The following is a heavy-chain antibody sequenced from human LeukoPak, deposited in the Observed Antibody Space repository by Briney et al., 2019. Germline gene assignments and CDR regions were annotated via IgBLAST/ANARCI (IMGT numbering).Heavy chain of an antibody. D-gene: IGHD1-26*01. CDR3: ARDEIFSGYSGSSDAFDI. J-gene: IGHJ3*02. Sequence: PSETLSLTCAVYGGSFSGYYWSWIRQPPGKGLEWIGEINHSGSTNYNPSLKSRVTLSVDTSKNKFSLKLSSLTAADTAVHYCARDEIFSGYSGSSDAFDIWGQGTMVTVSS. V-gene: IGHV4-34*01. CDR1: GGSFSGYY. CDR2: INHSGST.